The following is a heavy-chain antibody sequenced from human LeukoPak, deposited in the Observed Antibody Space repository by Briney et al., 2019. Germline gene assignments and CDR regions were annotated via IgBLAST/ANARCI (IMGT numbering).Heavy chain of an antibody. D-gene: IGHD6-6*01. CDR3: ARIDGIAARPFDY. CDR2: ISSSSSYI. J-gene: IGHJ4*02. CDR1: GFTFSSYA. Sequence: GGSLRLSCAASGFTFSSYAMHWVRQAPGKGLEWVSSISSSSSYIYYADSVKGRFTISRDNAKNSLYLQMNSLRAEDTAVYYCARIDGIAARPFDYWGQGTLVTVSS. V-gene: IGHV3-21*01.